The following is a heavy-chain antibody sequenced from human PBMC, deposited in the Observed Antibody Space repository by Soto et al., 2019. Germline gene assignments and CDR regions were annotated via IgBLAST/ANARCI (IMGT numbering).Heavy chain of an antibody. J-gene: IGHJ4*02. D-gene: IGHD2-2*01. V-gene: IGHV3-21*01. CDR3: ARDSGYCGSTSCHSSFDS. CDR2: ISRSSSYI. Sequence: EVQLVESGGGLVKPGASLRRSCAASGFIFSTYTMNWVRQAPGKGLEWVSSISRSSSYIYYADSVQGRFTMSRDNAENLLYLEMNSLRVEDTAVYYCARDSGYCGSTSCHSSFDSWAQGNLVIVSS. CDR1: GFIFSTYT.